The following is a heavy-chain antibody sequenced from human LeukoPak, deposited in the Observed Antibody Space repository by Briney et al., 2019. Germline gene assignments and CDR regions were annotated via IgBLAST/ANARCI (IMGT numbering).Heavy chain of an antibody. D-gene: IGHD7-27*01. CDR1: GFVFSDYS. V-gene: IGHV3-48*04. CDR2: IRGSGSGSGSGM. J-gene: IGHJ4*02. Sequence: GGSLRLSCAASGFVFSDYSMNWVRQAPGKGLEWVSNIRGSGSGSGSGMYYADSVKGRFTISRDNAKNSLYLQMSSLIAEDTAFYYCARDNNWGFDFWGQGALVTVSS. CDR3: ARDNNWGFDF.